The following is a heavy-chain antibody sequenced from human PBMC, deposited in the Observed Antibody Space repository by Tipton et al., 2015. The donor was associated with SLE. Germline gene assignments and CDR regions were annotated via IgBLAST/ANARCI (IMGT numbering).Heavy chain of an antibody. V-gene: IGHV3-23*01. CDR1: GFTFSSYA. D-gene: IGHD1-26*01. CDR3: AKPVVGALAAFDI. CDR2: ISGSGGST. Sequence: SLRLSCAASGFTFSSYAMSWVRQAPGKGLEWVSTISGSGGSTYYADSVKGRFTISRDNSKNTLYLQMNSLRAEDTAVYYCAKPVVGALAAFDIWGQGTMVTVSS. J-gene: IGHJ3*02.